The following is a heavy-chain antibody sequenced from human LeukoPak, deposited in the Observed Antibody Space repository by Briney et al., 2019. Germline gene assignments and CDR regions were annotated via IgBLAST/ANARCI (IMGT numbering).Heavy chain of an antibody. CDR2: VYYTGSP. D-gene: IGHD3/OR15-3a*01. CDR3: ARQEIGLRSFDP. CDR1: GGYISSALYH. V-gene: IGHV4-39*01. Sequence: SETLSLTCTVSGGYISSALYHWGWLRQPPGKNLEWLGSVYYTGSPHNNPSLKSRVTISVDTSKNQFSLNLSSVPAADTAVYYCARQEIGLRSFDPWGQGTLVTVSS. J-gene: IGHJ5*02.